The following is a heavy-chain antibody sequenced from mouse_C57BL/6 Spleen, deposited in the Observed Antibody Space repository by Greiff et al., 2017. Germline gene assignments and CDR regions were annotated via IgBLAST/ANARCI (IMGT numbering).Heavy chain of an antibody. J-gene: IGHJ2*01. CDR1: GFYIKDVY. CDR2: IDPVNGDT. V-gene: IGHV14-4*01. D-gene: IGHD1-1*01. Sequence: EVQLQQSGAELVRPGDSVTLSCTASGFYIKDVYMHWVKQRPEQGLEWIGWIDPVNGDTEYASQFQGKATITADTSSNTAYLQLSSLTSEDTAVYDCTTLVLRSYFDYWGQGTTLTVSS. CDR3: TTLVLRSYFDY.